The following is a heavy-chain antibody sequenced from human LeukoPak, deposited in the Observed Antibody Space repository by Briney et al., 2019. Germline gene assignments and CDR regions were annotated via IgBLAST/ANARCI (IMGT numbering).Heavy chain of an antibody. CDR1: GGTFSSYA. V-gene: IGHV1-69*05. CDR2: IIPIFGTA. D-gene: IGHD4-17*01. J-gene: IGHJ5*02. Sequence: SVKVSCKASGGTFSSYAISWLRQAPGQGLEWMGGIIPIFGTANYAQKFQGRVTITTDESTSTAYMELSSLRSEDTAVYYCARGYVDYGDNWFDPWGQGTLVTVSS. CDR3: ARGYVDYGDNWFDP.